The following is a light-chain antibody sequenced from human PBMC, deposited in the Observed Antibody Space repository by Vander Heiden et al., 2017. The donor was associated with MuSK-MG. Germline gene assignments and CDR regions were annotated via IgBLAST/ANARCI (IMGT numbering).Light chain of an antibody. CDR3: QQDYTTHP. CDR1: QSVLYSPNNKSY. CDR2: WAS. Sequence: DAVMPYSPDSLAVSLGERATLKCYSSQSVLYSPNNKSYLACYQQKPGQPPNLLIYWASTREYGVPDRFSGSGSGEDFTITISSLQAADVAVYYWQQDYTTHPFGQGTKLEIK. J-gene: IGKJ2*01. V-gene: IGKV4-1*01.